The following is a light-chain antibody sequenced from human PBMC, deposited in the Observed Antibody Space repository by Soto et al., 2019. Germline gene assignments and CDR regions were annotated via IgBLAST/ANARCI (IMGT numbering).Light chain of an antibody. CDR1: QSISSW. V-gene: IGKV1-5*01. CDR2: DAY. J-gene: IGKJ4*01. Sequence: IQMNQFPSSLSSSLGDSVTIACRASQSISSWLAWYQQKPGKAPKLMIFDAYSLESGTPSRFSGRRSGTQFTLTINGLQPDDFATYYCQQYDNYKPLTFGGGTKVDI. CDR3: QQYDNYKPLT.